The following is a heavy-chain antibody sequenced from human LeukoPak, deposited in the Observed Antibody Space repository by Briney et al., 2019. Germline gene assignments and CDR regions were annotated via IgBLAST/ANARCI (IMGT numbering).Heavy chain of an antibody. CDR1: GGSASSGDYY. J-gene: IGHJ4*02. CDR3: ARVGATATAYFDY. D-gene: IGHD5-18*01. V-gene: IGHV4-61*02. Sequence: SETLSLTCTVSGGSASSGDYYWSWIRQPAGEGLEWIGRIYPSGNTNYNPSLKSRVTISMDTSKNRISLKVTSVTAADTAVYYCARVGATATAYFDYWGQGTLVTVSS. CDR2: IYPSGNT.